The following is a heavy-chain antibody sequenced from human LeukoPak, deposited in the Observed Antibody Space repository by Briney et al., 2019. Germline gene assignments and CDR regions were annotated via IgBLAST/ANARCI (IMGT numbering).Heavy chain of an antibody. Sequence: GGSLRLSCAASGFTFDDYAMHWVRHAPGQGQVWVSLIGGDGGSAYYADSVRGRFTISRDNSKNSLYLQMNSLRTEDTALYYCAKERSDCYDSSGYEDYFDYWGQGTLVTVSS. V-gene: IGHV3-43*02. D-gene: IGHD3-22*01. CDR1: GFTFDDYA. J-gene: IGHJ4*02. CDR2: IGGDGGSA. CDR3: AKERSDCYDSSGYEDYFDY.